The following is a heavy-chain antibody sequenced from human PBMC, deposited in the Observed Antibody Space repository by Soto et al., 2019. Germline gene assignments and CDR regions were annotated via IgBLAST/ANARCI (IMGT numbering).Heavy chain of an antibody. CDR3: ARESLGAKGADH. Sequence: QVQLVQSGAEVKRPGSSVKVSCESSGDTFNSYVISWVRQAPAQGLEWMGGIIPIIGVTHYAQKFQGRVTISALSSTGTAYMELTNLGFEDTALYYCARESLGAKGADHWGQGTLVTVSS. J-gene: IGHJ4*02. CDR1: GDTFNSYV. D-gene: IGHD3-16*01. CDR2: IIPIIGVT. V-gene: IGHV1-69*17.